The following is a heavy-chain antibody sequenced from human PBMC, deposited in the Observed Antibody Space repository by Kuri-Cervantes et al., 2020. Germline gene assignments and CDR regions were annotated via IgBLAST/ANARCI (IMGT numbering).Heavy chain of an antibody. CDR2: FTSSATSI. CDR1: GFTFSDYY. CDR3: ARLPGYSSGWSEFGAFDI. V-gene: IGHV3-11*04. J-gene: IGHJ3*02. Sequence: GESLKISCAASGFTFSDYYMTWIRQAPGKGLEWVSIFTSSATSIYYADSVKGRFTISRDNAKNSLYLQMNSLRAEDTAVYYCARLPGYSSGWSEFGAFDIWGQGTMVTVSS. D-gene: IGHD6-19*01.